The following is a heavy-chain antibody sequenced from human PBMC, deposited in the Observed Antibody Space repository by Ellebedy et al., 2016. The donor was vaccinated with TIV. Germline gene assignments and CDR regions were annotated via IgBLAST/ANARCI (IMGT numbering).Heavy chain of an antibody. V-gene: IGHV3-74*03. J-gene: IGHJ3*02. Sequence: GESLKISCAASGFTFTNYWMHWVRQAPGKGLVWVSRLNSNGSSTTYADSVKGRFTISRDNAKNTLNLQMNSLRAEDTAVYYCARALYRTRSPTDAFDIWGQGTVVTVSS. D-gene: IGHD2-8*01. CDR2: LNSNGSST. CDR1: GFTFTNYW. CDR3: ARALYRTRSPTDAFDI.